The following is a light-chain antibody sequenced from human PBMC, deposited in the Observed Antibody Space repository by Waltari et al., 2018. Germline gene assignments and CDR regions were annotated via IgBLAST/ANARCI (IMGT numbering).Light chain of an antibody. Sequence: EIVLTQSPAILSFSPGERATLSCRASQSVGTYLAWYQQRPGQSPRLLIYDASYRATGIPGRFSGSGSETDFPLTISSLQPEDFAVYYCQQRRSWPLTFGGGTRVQI. CDR3: QQRRSWPLT. J-gene: IGKJ4*01. CDR1: QSVGTY. V-gene: IGKV3-11*01. CDR2: DAS.